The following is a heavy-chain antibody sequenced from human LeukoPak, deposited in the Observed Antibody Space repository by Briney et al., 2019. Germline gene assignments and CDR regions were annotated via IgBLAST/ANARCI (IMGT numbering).Heavy chain of an antibody. Sequence: SETLSLTCAVSGYSISSGYYWGWIRQPPGEGLEWIGSIYHSGSTYYNPSLKSRVTISVDTSKNQFSLKLSSMTAADTAVYYCARLNDFWSGYYEDYWGQGTLVTVSS. D-gene: IGHD3-3*01. CDR2: IYHSGST. V-gene: IGHV4-38-2*01. J-gene: IGHJ4*02. CDR1: GYSISSGYY. CDR3: ARLNDFWSGYYEDY.